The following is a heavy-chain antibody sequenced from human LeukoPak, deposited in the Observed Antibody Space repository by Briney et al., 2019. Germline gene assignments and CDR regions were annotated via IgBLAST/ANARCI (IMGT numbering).Heavy chain of an antibody. CDR2: INHSGST. J-gene: IGHJ3*02. CDR1: GGSFSGYY. D-gene: IGHD6-13*01. V-gene: IGHV4-34*01. CDR3: ARVEAAAVDI. Sequence: PSETLSLTCAVYGGSFSGYYWSWIRQPPGKGLEWIGEINHSGSTNYNPSLKSRVTISVDTSKNQFSLKLSSVTAADTAVYYCARVEAAAVDIWSQGTMVTVSS.